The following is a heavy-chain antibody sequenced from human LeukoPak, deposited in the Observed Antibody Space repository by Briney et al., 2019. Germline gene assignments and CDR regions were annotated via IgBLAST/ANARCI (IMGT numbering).Heavy chain of an antibody. V-gene: IGHV3-7*01. J-gene: IGHJ4*02. Sequence: GGSLRLSCAASGFTFSSYWMSWVRQAPGKGLEWVANIKQDGSEKYYVDSVKGRFTISRDNAKTSLYLQMNSLRAEDTAVYYCAREDSGYDLDYWGQGTLVTVSS. CDR1: GFTFSSYW. CDR3: AREDSGYDLDY. CDR2: IKQDGSEK. D-gene: IGHD5-12*01.